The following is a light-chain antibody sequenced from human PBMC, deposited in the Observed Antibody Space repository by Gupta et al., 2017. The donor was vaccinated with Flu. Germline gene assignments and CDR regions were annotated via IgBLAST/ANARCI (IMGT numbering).Light chain of an antibody. CDR2: GAS. V-gene: IGKV1-27*01. CDR1: QGIHIY. Sequence: DIQMTQSPASLSASVGDRVTITCRASQGIHIYLAWYQQKPGRAPDLLIYGASTLQSGVASRFSGSGSVTDFTLTITILQPEDAATYYCQEKNSAPWTVGQGTKVESK. J-gene: IGKJ1*01. CDR3: QEKNSAPWT.